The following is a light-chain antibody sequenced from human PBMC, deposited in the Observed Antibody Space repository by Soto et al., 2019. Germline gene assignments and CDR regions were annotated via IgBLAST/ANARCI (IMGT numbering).Light chain of an antibody. CDR3: QQRSNWPRT. V-gene: IGKV3-11*01. J-gene: IGKJ1*01. CDR2: SVS. Sequence: EIVLTQSPGTLSLSPGERATLSCRATESVVSNYLAWYQLKPGQAPRLLIYSVSSRDTDIPARFSGGGSGTEFTLTISSLEPEDFAVYYCQQRSNWPRTFGQGTKVDIK. CDR1: ESVVSNY.